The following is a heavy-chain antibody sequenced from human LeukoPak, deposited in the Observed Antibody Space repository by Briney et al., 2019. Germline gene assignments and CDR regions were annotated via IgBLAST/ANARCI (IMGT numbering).Heavy chain of an antibody. CDR2: ISSSSSYI. CDR1: GFSFSNYA. Sequence: GGSLRLSCAASGFSFSNYAMNWVRQAPGKGLEWVSSISSSSSYIYYADSVKGRFTISRDNAKNSLYLQMNSLRAEDTAVYYFASNLENYYYYYMDVWGKGTTVTVSS. J-gene: IGHJ6*03. V-gene: IGHV3-21*01. CDR3: ASNLENYYYYYMDV. D-gene: IGHD1-14*01.